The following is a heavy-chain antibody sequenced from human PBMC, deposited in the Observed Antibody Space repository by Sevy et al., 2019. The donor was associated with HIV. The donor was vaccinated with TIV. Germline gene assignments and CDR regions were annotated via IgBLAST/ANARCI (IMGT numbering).Heavy chain of an antibody. CDR3: AREGSLRYLDL. V-gene: IGHV3-11*01. J-gene: IGHJ2*01. CDR2: ISSSDPTNGKTI. Sequence: GGSLRLSCAASGFTFSDFYMTWIRQTPGRGLEWLSYISSSDPTNGKTIYYADSVKGRFTISRDNAKKALYLQMNSLRAEDTAVYYCAREGSLRYLDLWGRGTLVTVSS. CDR1: GFTFSDFY. D-gene: IGHD3-10*01.